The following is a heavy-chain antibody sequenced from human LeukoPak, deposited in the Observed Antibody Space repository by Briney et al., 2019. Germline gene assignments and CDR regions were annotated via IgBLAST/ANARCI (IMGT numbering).Heavy chain of an antibody. D-gene: IGHD2-15*01. J-gene: IGHJ4*02. CDR3: VPAPGQVEGDQDY. CDR2: IYSSGST. Sequence: PGGSLRLSCAASGFTVSGNYMSWVGQAPGRGLNGVSIIYSSGSTYYADSVKGRFTISRDNSKNTLYLQMNSLGAEDTAVYYCVPAPGQVEGDQDYWGQGTLVTVSS. V-gene: IGHV3-53*01. CDR1: GFTVSGNY.